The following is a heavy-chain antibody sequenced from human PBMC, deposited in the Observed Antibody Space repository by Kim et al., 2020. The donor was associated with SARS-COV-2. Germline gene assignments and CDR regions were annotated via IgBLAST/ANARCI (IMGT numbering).Heavy chain of an antibody. CDR3: ARDGVAPGVYFDY. CDR1: GFTFSSHW. CDR2: INQDGTKK. D-gene: IGHD2-15*01. J-gene: IGHJ4*02. Sequence: GGSLRLSCAASGFTFSSHWMSWVRQAPGKGLEWVANINQDGTKKYYVDSVKGRLTISRDNAKNSLYLQMNSLTAEDTAVYLCARDGVAPGVYFDYWGQGSLVTVSS. V-gene: IGHV3-7*01.